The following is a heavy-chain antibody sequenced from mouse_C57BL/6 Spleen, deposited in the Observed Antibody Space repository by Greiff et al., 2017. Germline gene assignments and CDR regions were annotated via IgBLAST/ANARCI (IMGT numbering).Heavy chain of an antibody. CDR2: IRLKSDNYAT. Sequence: EVKLEESGGGLVQPGGSMKLSCVASGFTFSNYWMNWVRQSPEKGLEWVAQIRLKSDNYATHYAESVKGRFTISRDDSKSSVYLQMNNLRAEDTGIYYCTDLYQSWFAYWGQGTLVTVSA. CDR1: GFTFSNYW. J-gene: IGHJ3*01. CDR3: TDLYQSWFAY. D-gene: IGHD2-1*01. V-gene: IGHV6-3*01.